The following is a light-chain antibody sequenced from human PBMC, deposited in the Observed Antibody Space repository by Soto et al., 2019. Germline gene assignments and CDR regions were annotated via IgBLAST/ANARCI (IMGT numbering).Light chain of an antibody. CDR1: QSVSSSY. CDR2: GAS. CDR3: QQYGSSPPIT. Sequence: EIVLTQSPGTLSLSPGERATLSCRASQSVSSSYLAWYQQKPGQAPRVLIYGASSRATGIPDRFSGSGSGTDFDLTVSRVEPEDFAVYYCQQYGSSPPITLGQGTKLEIQ. V-gene: IGKV3-20*01. J-gene: IGKJ2*01.